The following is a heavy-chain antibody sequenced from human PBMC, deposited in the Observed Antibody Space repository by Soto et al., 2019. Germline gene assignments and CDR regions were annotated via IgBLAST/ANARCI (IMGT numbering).Heavy chain of an antibody. CDR3: ATDPPGPGDNLKGY. V-gene: IGHV1-24*01. CDR2: FDPEDGET. Sequence: ASVKVSCKVSGYTLTELSMHWVRQAPGKGLEWMGGFDPEDGETIYAQKFQGRVTMTEDTSTDTAYMELSSLRSEDTAVYYCATDPPGPGDNLKGYWGQGTLVTVSS. CDR1: GYTLTELS. D-gene: IGHD1-20*01. J-gene: IGHJ4*02.